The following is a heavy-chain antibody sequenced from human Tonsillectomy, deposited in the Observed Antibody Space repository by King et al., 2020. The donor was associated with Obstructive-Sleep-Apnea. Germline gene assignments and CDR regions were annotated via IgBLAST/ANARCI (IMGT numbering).Heavy chain of an antibody. V-gene: IGHV3-23*04. CDR1: GVTFSSYA. CDR2: IIGSGGST. CDR3: AKARKGARGYFDY. D-gene: IGHD1-14*01. J-gene: IGHJ4*02. Sequence: VQLVESGGGLVQPGGSLRLSCAASGVTFSSYAMSWVRQAPGRGLEWVSAIIGSGGSTYYADSVKGRFTISRDNSKNTLYLQMKSLRAEDTAVYYCAKARKGARGYFDYWGQGTLVTVSS.